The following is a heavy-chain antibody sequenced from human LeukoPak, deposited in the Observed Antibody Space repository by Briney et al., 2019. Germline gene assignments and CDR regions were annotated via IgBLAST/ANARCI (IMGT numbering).Heavy chain of an antibody. V-gene: IGHV3-43*01. J-gene: IGHJ4*02. D-gene: IGHD3-16*02. CDR3: AKELRLGELSLYRGGGIDY. Sequence: GGSLRLSCAASGFTFDDYTMHWVRQAPGHGLEWVSLISWDGGSTYYADSVKCRFTISRDNTKKSLYLQMHSLRTDDTALYYCAKELRLGELSLYRGGGIDYWGQGTLVTVSS. CDR1: GFTFDDYT. CDR2: ISWDGGST.